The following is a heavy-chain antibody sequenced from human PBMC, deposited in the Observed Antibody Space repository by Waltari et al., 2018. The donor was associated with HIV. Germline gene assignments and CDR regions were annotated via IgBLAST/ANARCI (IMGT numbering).Heavy chain of an antibody. V-gene: IGHV3-7*01. D-gene: IGHD2-2*01. J-gene: IGHJ4*02. CDR3: ATSRTFDY. CDR1: MFTSYW. Sequence: MFTSYWMSWVRQAPGKGLEWVANIKQDGSEKYYVDSVKGRFTISRDNAKNSLYLQMNSLRAEDTAMYYCATSRTFDYWGQGTLVTVSS. CDR2: IKQDGSEK.